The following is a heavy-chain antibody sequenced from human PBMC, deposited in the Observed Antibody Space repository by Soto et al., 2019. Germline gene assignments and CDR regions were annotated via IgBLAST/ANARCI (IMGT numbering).Heavy chain of an antibody. Sequence: SVKVSCKASGGTFSSYAISWVRQAPGQGLEWMGGIIPIFGTANYAQKFQGRVTITADESTSTAYMELSSLRSEDTAVYYFARDRIAARRNYYYGMDVWGQGTTVTVSS. D-gene: IGHD6-6*01. CDR3: ARDRIAARRNYYYGMDV. CDR1: GGTFSSYA. J-gene: IGHJ6*02. CDR2: IIPIFGTA. V-gene: IGHV1-69*13.